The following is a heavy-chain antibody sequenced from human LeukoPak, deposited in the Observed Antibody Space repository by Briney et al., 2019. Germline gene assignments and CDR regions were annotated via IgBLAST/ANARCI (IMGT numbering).Heavy chain of an antibody. CDR3: ARDRDHLELLHWFDP. CDR2: ISAYNGNT. Sequence: ASVKVSCKASGYTFTSYGISWVRQAPGQGLEWMGWISAYNGNTNYAQKLQGRVTMTTDTSTSTAYMELRSLRSDDTAVYYCARDRDHLELLHWFDPWGQGTLVTVSS. D-gene: IGHD1-26*01. J-gene: IGHJ5*02. V-gene: IGHV1-18*01. CDR1: GYTFTSYG.